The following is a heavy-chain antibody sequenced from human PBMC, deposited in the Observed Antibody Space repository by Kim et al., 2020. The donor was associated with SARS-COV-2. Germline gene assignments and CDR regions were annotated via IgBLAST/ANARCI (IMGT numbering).Heavy chain of an antibody. CDR1: GYTFTSYA. CDR3: ARRVVMGYCSGGSCHYFDY. J-gene: IGHJ4*02. Sequence: ASVKVSCKASGYTFTSYAMHWVRQAPGQRLEWMGWINAGNGNTKYSQKFQGRVTITRDTSASTAYMELSSLRSEDTAVYYCARRVVMGYCSGGSCHYFDYWGQGTLVTVSS. D-gene: IGHD2-15*01. CDR2: INAGNGNT. V-gene: IGHV1-3*01.